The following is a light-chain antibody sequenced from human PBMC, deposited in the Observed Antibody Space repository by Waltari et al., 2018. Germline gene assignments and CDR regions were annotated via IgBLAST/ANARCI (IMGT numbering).Light chain of an antibody. J-gene: IGKJ1*01. Sequence: EIVLTQSPGTMSWSPGERATLSCRASQSVSRFLAWYQQKPDQAPRLLISGASSRATGIPDRFSGSGAGTDFSLTISRLEPEDFAVYYCQKYDRLPATFGQGTKVEIK. CDR3: QKYDRLPAT. CDR2: GAS. CDR1: QSVSRF. V-gene: IGKV3-20*01.